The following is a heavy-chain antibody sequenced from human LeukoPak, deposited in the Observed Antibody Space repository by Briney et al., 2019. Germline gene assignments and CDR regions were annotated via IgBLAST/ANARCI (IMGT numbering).Heavy chain of an antibody. J-gene: IGHJ4*02. CDR2: INHSGST. CDR3: ARGKNQYYCSSTSCKGRPQRDY. D-gene: IGHD2-2*01. V-gene: IGHV4-34*01. Sequence: SETLSLTCAVYGGSFSGYYWSWIRQPPGKGLEWIGEINHSGSTNYNPSLKSRVTISVDTSKNQFSLKLSSVTAADTAVYYCARGKNQYYCSSTSCKGRPQRDYWGQGTLVTVSS. CDR1: GGSFSGYY.